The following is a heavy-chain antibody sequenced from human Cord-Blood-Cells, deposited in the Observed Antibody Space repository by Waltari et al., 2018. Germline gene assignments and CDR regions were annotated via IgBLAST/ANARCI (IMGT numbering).Heavy chain of an antibody. Sequence: QVQLVQSGAEVKKPGASVTVSCKASGYTFTGYYMLWVRKAPGQGLDWIGWINPNSDGTNYAQKFQGWVTMTRDTSISTAYMELSRLRSDDTAVYYCARDTGATRFDYWGQGTLVTVSS. D-gene: IGHD1-26*01. J-gene: IGHJ4*02. V-gene: IGHV1-2*04. CDR1: GYTFTGYY. CDR2: INPNSDGT. CDR3: ARDTGATRFDY.